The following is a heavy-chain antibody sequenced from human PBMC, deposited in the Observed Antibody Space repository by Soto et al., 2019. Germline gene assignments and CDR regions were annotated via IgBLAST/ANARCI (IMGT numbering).Heavy chain of an antibody. CDR2: IYWDGDV. J-gene: IGHJ5*02. CDR1: VFSLTANKVL. D-gene: IGHD2-21*01. CDR3: AHRLVSQGAWLDN. V-gene: IGHV2-5*02. Sequence: KHTHTLTLAWTISVFSLTANKVLVSWFRQPPGKALEWLALIYWDGDVRYSPSLRSRITITKDTSKDQVFLTVTNLDPVDTGTYYCAHRLVSQGAWLDNWGQGLMVTVSS.